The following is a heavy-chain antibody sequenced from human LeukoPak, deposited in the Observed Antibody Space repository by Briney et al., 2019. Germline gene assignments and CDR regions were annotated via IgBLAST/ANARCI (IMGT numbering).Heavy chain of an antibody. Sequence: GGSLRLSCAASGFTFSSYSMNWVRQAPGKGLEWVSFITGSSSTIYYADSVKGRFTISRDNAKNSLYLQMNSLRAEDTAVYYCASCSSINCYWGQGTLVTVSS. CDR2: ITGSSSTI. CDR3: ASCSSINCY. D-gene: IGHD2-2*01. CDR1: GFTFSSYS. V-gene: IGHV3-48*01. J-gene: IGHJ4*02.